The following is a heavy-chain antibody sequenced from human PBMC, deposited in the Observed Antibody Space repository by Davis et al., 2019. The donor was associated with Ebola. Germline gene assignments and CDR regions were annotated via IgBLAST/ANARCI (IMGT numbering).Heavy chain of an antibody. J-gene: IGHJ6*02. CDR1: GYTFTSYD. Sequence: AASVKVSCKASGYTFTSYDINWVRQAPGQGLEWMGGIIPIFGTANYAQKFQGRVTITADKSTSTAYMELSSLRSEDTAVYYCARDSSSYYYYYGMDVWGQGTTVTVSS. D-gene: IGHD6-13*01. V-gene: IGHV1-69*06. CDR3: ARDSSSYYYYYGMDV. CDR2: IIPIFGTA.